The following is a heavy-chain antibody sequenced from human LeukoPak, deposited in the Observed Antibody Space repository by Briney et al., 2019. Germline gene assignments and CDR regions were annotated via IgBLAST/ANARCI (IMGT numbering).Heavy chain of an antibody. CDR1: GFTFSSYS. D-gene: IGHD1-1*01. V-gene: IGHV3-21*01. CDR3: ARNEWGSYYFDY. J-gene: IGHJ4*02. Sequence: GGPLRLSCAASGFTFSSYSMNWVRQAPGKGLEWVSSIRSSSSYIYYADSVKGRFTISRDNAKNSLYLQMNSLRAEDTAVYYCARNEWGSYYFDYWGQGTLVSVSS. CDR2: IRSSSSYI.